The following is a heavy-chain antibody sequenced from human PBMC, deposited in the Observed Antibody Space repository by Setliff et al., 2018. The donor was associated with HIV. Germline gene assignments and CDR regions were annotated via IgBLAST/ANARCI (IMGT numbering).Heavy chain of an antibody. D-gene: IGHD4-17*01. CDR2: VDPAHGET. CDR3: ATVYGDSALFDY. Sequence: ASVKVSCKASGYTVTDYDMHWVQQAPGKGLEWMGCVDPAHGETIYAEKFQVRVTITADTSTDTACMELSSLRSEDTAVYYCATVYGDSALFDYWGQGTLVTVSS. V-gene: IGHV1-69-2*01. CDR1: GYTVTDYD. J-gene: IGHJ4*02.